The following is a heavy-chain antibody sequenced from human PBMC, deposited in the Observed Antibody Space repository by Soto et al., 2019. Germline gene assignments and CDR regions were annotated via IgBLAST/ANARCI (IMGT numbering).Heavy chain of an antibody. CDR1: GFIFSDYA. CDR3: AKGVEGYVVSSFDS. Sequence: EVQLLESGGGGVQPGGSLRLSCAASGFIFSDYAMTWVRQTPGKGLEWVSAITSSGSSTYFADSLKGRITISRDNSKNTLSLQMDSLRVEDTAIYYWAKGVEGYVVSSFDSWCQGALVTVSS. V-gene: IGHV3-23*01. CDR2: ITSSGSST. J-gene: IGHJ4*02. D-gene: IGHD5-12*01.